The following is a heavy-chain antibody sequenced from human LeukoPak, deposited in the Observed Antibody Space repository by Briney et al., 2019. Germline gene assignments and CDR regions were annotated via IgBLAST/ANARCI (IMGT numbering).Heavy chain of an antibody. CDR3: AKDGRDCSGGSCSRVLDY. Sequence: PGRSLRLSCAASGFTFSSYGMHWVRQAPGKGLEWVAVISYDGSNKYYADSVKGRFTISRDNSKNTLYLQMNSLRAEDTAVYYCAKDGRDCSGGSCSRVLDYWGQGTLVTVSS. V-gene: IGHV3-30*18. D-gene: IGHD2-15*01. CDR2: ISYDGSNK. CDR1: GFTFSSYG. J-gene: IGHJ4*02.